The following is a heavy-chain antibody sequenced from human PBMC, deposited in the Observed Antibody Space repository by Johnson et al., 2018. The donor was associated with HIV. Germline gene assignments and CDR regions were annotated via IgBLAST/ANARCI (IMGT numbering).Heavy chain of an antibody. CDR3: ARDRGGSSYSWVAFEI. J-gene: IGHJ3*02. Sequence: QVQLVESGGGVVQPRGSLRLSCAASGFTFRDYGMHWVRQAPGKGLEWVAFIQYDGSNQYYADSVRGRFTISRDNSKNTLYLQMNSLRAEDTAMYYCARDRGGSSYSWVAFEIWGQGTMVTVSS. V-gene: IGHV3-30*02. D-gene: IGHD5-18*01. CDR2: IQYDGSNQ. CDR1: GFTFRDYG.